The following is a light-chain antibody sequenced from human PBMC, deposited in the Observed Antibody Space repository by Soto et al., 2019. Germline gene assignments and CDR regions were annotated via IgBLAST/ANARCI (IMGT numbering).Light chain of an antibody. CDR2: KAS. J-gene: IGKJ1*01. CDR3: QHYNSYSEA. CDR1: QTIISW. V-gene: IGKV1-5*03. Sequence: DIQMSQSPCTLALSLAYTGTITCRASQTIISWLAWYQQKPGKAPKLLIYKASTLKSGVPSRFSGSGSGTEFTLTISSLQPDDFATYYCQHYNSYSEAFGQGTKV.